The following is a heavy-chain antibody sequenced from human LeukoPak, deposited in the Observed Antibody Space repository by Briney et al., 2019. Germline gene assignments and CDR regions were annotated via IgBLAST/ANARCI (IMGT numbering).Heavy chain of an antibody. J-gene: IGHJ4*02. CDR3: ASRYYYGSGTTFDY. D-gene: IGHD3-10*01. V-gene: IGHV4-34*01. CDR1: GGSFSGYY. CDR2: INHSGST. Sequence: SETLSLTCAVYGGSFSGYYWSWIRQPPGKGLEWIGEINHSGSTNYNPSLKSRVTISVDTSKNQFSLKLSSVTAADTAVYYCASRYYYGSGTTFDYWGQGTLVTVSP.